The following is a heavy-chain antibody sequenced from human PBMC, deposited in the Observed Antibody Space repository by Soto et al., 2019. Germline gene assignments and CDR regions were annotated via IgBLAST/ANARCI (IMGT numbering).Heavy chain of an antibody. CDR1: GFTFSSYA. CDR2: ISYDGVNK. D-gene: IGHD2-2*01. V-gene: IGHV3-30-3*01. J-gene: IGHJ5*02. CDR3: AREGGHCRSTSCRYGLNWFDP. Sequence: QVQLVESGGGVVQAGRSLRLSCAASGFTFSSYAMHWVRQAPGKGLEWVAVISYDGVNKYYADSVKGRFTISRDNSKNTLYLQMNSLRAEDTAVFNCAREGGHCRSTSCRYGLNWFDPWGQGTLVTVSS.